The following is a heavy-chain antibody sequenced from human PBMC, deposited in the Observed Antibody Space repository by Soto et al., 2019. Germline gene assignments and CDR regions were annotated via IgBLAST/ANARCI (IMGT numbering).Heavy chain of an antibody. J-gene: IGHJ6*02. CDR2: IYYSGST. CDR3: ARDNRDPGSSWYYYYYGMDV. D-gene: IGHD6-13*01. CDR1: GGSVSSGSYY. Sequence: QVQLQESGPGLVKPSETLSLTCTVSGGSVSSGSYYWSWIRQPPGKGLEWIGYIYYSGSTNYNPPPKSRVTISVDTSKNQFSLKLSSVTAADTAVYYCARDNRDPGSSWYYYYYGMDVWGQGTTVTVSS. V-gene: IGHV4-61*01.